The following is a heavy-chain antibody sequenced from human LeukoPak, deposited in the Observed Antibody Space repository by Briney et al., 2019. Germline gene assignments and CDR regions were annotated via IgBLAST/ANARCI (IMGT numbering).Heavy chain of an antibody. D-gene: IGHD3-3*01. CDR2: IYHSGST. Sequence: SETLSLTCAVSGGSISSGGYSWSWIRQPPGKGLECIGYIYHSGSTYYNPSLKSRVTISVDRSKNQFSLKLSSVTAADTAVYYCARARNYDFWSGYLDYWGQGTLVTVSS. V-gene: IGHV4-30-2*01. CDR1: GGSISSGGYS. CDR3: ARARNYDFWSGYLDY. J-gene: IGHJ4*02.